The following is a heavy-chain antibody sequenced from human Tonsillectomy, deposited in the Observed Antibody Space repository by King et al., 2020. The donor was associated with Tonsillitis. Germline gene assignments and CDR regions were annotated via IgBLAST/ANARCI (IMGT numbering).Heavy chain of an antibody. CDR1: GFTFSSYW. CDR3: ARDSLTATRAFDL. J-gene: IGHJ2*01. Sequence: VQLVESGGGLVQPGGSLRLSCAASGFTFSSYWMSWVRQAPGKGLEWVANIKQDGSEVYYVDSVTGRLTISRDNAENSLYLQMNSLRAGDTAVYYCARDSLTATRAFDLWGRGTLVTVSS. D-gene: IGHD1-14*01. V-gene: IGHV3-7*03. CDR2: IKQDGSEV.